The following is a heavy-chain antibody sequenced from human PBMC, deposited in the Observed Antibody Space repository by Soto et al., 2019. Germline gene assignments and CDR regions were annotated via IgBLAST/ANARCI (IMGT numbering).Heavy chain of an antibody. CDR1: GFSLSNARMG. J-gene: IGHJ4*02. CDR2: IFSNDEK. D-gene: IGHD2-15*01. V-gene: IGHV2-26*01. CDR3: ARTSYCSGGSCYYGSSGLDY. Sequence: QVTLKESGPVLVKPTETLTLTCTVSGFSLSNARMGVSWIRQPPGKALEWLAHIFSNDEKSYSTSLKSRLTISKDTTKSQVVLTMTNMDPVDTATYYCARTSYCSGGSCYYGSSGLDYWGQGTLVTVSS.